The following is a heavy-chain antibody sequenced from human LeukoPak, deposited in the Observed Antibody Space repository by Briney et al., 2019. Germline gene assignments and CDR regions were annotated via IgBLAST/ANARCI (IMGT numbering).Heavy chain of an antibody. V-gene: IGHV4-31*03. CDR3: ARWLTTVGAFDI. J-gene: IGHJ3*02. CDR2: IYYSGST. CDR1: GGSISSGGYY. Sequence: SETLSLTCTVSGGSISSGGYYWSWIRQHPGKGLEWIGYIYYSGSTYYNPSLKSRVTISVDTSKNQFPLKLSSVTAADTAVYYCARWLTTVGAFDIWGQGTMVTVSS. D-gene: IGHD4-23*01.